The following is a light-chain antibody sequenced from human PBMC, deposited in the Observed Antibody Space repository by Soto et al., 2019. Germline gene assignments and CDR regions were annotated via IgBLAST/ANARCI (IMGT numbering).Light chain of an antibody. Sequence: IVLAHSPGTLSFSPGEIATLSCRAIQSVSSSYLAWYQQKPGQAPRLLIYGASSRATGIPDRFSGSGSGTDFTLTISRLEPEDFAVYYCQQYGSSPRITFGQGTRLEIK. CDR3: QQYGSSPRIT. CDR1: QSVSSSY. CDR2: GAS. V-gene: IGKV3-20*01. J-gene: IGKJ5*01.